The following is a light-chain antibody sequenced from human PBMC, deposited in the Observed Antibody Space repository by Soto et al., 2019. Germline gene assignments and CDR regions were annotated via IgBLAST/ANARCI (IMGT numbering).Light chain of an antibody. J-gene: IGKJ5*01. Sequence: EIVLTQSPATLSLSPGERVTLSCRASQTVRSSLAWYQQKPGQAPRLIIYEASNRATGIPARFSGSGSGTDFTLTISSLQPEDFAVYYCQQYGISSITFGQGTRLEIK. CDR1: QTVRSS. CDR2: EAS. V-gene: IGKV3-11*01. CDR3: QQYGISSIT.